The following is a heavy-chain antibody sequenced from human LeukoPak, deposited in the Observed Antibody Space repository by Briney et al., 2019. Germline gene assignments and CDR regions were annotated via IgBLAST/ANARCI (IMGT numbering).Heavy chain of an antibody. CDR1: GGSISSYY. CDR2: IYYSGST. CDR3: ARDRSATAAWYFDL. V-gene: IGHV4-59*01. D-gene: IGHD2-15*01. J-gene: IGHJ2*01. Sequence: SETLSLTCTASGGSISSYYWTWIRQPPGKGLEWIGYIYYSGSTNYNPSLKSRVTISVDTSKNQFSLKLSSVTAADTAVYYCARDRSATAAWYFDLWGRGTLVTVSS.